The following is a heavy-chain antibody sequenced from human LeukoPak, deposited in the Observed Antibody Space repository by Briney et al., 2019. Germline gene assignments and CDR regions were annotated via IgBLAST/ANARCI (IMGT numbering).Heavy chain of an antibody. D-gene: IGHD6-13*01. V-gene: IGHV3-30*04. CDR2: ISYDGSNK. J-gene: IGHJ4*02. Sequence: GGSLRLSCAASGFTFSSYVMHWVRQAPGKGLEWVAVISYDGSNKYYADSVKGRFTISRDNSKNTLYLQMNSRRAEDMALYYCAKGESSSWYAAAPDYWGQGTLVTVSS. CDR3: AKGESSSWYAAAPDY. CDR1: GFTFSSYV.